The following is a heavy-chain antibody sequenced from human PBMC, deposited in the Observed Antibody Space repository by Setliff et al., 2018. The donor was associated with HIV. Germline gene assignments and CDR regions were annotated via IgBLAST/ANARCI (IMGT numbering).Heavy chain of an antibody. D-gene: IGHD2-21*02. CDR3: AREIDGGNSRPLDS. CDR1: GGSISSTNW. CDR2: IYHRGST. J-gene: IGHJ4*02. V-gene: IGHV4-4*02. Sequence: SETLSLTCAVSGGSISSTNWGSWVRQPPGKGLAWLWEIYHRGSTNYTPSLKSRVTIPVDTSKNQVSLRLSSVTAADTAVYYCAREIDGGNSRPLDSWGQGTLVTVSS.